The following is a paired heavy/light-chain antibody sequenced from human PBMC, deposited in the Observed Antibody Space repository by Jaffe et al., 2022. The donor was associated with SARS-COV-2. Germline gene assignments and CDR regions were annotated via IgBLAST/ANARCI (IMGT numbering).Light chain of an antibody. CDR1: QGLSYY. CDR2: TGS. V-gene: IGKV1-27*01. J-gene: IGKJ1*01. CDR3: QNYYSAPWT. Sequence: DIQMTQSPSSLSASVGDRVTITCRASQGLSYYLAWYQQKPGKVPKLLIYTGSTLQSGVPSRFSGSGSGTEFTLTISSLQPEDVATYYCQNYYSAPWTFSQGTTVEIK.
Heavy chain of an antibody. J-gene: IGHJ4*02. CDR3: AKGGDDTAHYYVYYFDN. D-gene: IGHD3-16*01. V-gene: IGHV3-23*01. CDR1: GFSFSTYA. CDR2: ISGSGRTT. Sequence: EVQLLESGGDLVQTGGSLRLSCAASGFSFSTYAMSWVRQAPGKGLEWVSDISGSGRTTSYADSVKGRFTISRDNSKNTLYLQINSLRAEDTAVYYCAKGGDDTAHYYVYYFDNWGQGTLVTVSS.